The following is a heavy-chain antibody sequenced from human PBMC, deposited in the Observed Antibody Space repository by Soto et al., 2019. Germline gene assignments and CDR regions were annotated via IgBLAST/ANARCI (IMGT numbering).Heavy chain of an antibody. D-gene: IGHD1-1*01. CDR3: ATAGTGTFTY. Sequence: EVQLVESGGGLVQPGGSLRLSCAASGFTFSGSWMHSVRQAPGKGLVWVSRISSDGSSTTYADSVKGRFTISRDNAKNMLYLKMNSVRAEDTAVYYCATAGTGTFTYWGQGTLATVSS. CDR1: GFTFSGSW. J-gene: IGHJ4*02. CDR2: ISSDGSST. V-gene: IGHV3-74*03.